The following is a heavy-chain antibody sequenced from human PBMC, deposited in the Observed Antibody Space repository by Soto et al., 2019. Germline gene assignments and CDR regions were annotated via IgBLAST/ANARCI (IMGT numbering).Heavy chain of an antibody. CDR3: ARGMWHDRFAN. Sequence: HVQLRQWGAGLLKPSDTLSLTCAVYGESLNYYYWSWIRQAPGKGLEWIGEFYQGGSTHYNPSVKSRVTISVDLSSQQFSLKLTSVTAADTATYYCARGMWHDRFANWGQGTLVTVSS. J-gene: IGHJ5*02. CDR2: FYQGGST. CDR1: GESLNYYY. V-gene: IGHV4-34*01. D-gene: IGHD3-22*01.